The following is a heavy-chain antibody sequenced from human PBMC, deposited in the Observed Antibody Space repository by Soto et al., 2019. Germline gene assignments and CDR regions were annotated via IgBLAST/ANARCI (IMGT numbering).Heavy chain of an antibody. CDR3: AREGTPIDY. V-gene: IGHV1-18*01. Sequence: QVQLVQSGAEVKKPGASVKVSCKTSGYTFTNFGISWVRQAPGQGLEWMGWINTYNVNTNYAQKFQFSVTMTTDTSTSTAYMELRSLRSDDTAVYYCAREGTPIDYWGQGTLVTVSS. CDR1: GYTFTNFG. J-gene: IGHJ4*02. CDR2: INTYNVNT. D-gene: IGHD2-15*01.